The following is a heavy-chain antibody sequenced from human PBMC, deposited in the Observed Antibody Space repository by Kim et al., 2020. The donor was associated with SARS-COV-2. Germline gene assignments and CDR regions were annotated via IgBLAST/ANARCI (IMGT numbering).Heavy chain of an antibody. V-gene: IGHV3-11*01. CDR2: ISSNAYTI. D-gene: IGHD3-3*01. Sequence: GGSLRLSCAASGFTFSDYYMSWIRQAPGKGLEWVSYISSNAYTIYYADSVKGRFTISRDNAKNSLYLQMNSLRAEDTAVYYCASYIFGVVIRGKGNDYWGQGTLVTVSS. CDR3: ASYIFGVVIRGKGNDY. CDR1: GFTFSDYY. J-gene: IGHJ4*02.